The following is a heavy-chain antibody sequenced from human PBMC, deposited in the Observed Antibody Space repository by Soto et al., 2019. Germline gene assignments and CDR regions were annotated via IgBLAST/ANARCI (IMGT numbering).Heavy chain of an antibody. CDR2: ISSSSTTK. V-gene: IGHV3-48*01. Sequence: PGGSLRLSCAAPGFTFSSYSMNWVRQAPGKGLEWVSYISSSSTTKYYADSVKGRFTISRDNAKNSLYLQMNSLRAEDTAVYYCARDGCSGSNCLNWFDPWGQGTLVTVSS. D-gene: IGHD2-15*01. CDR3: ARDGCSGSNCLNWFDP. CDR1: GFTFSSYS. J-gene: IGHJ5*02.